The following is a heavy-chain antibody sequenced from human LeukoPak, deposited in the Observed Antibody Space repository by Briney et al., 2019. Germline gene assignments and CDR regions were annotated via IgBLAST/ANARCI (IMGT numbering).Heavy chain of an antibody. V-gene: IGHV3-11*04. J-gene: IGHJ2*01. CDR2: ISSSGSTI. Sequence: PGGSLRLSCAASGFTFSDYYMSWIRQAPGKGLEWVSYISSSGSTIYYADSVKGRFTISRDNAKNSLYLQMNSLRAEDTAVYYCARDLNEDYGGNFNWYFDLWGRGTLVTVSS. D-gene: IGHD4-23*01. CDR3: ARDLNEDYGGNFNWYFDL. CDR1: GFTFSDYY.